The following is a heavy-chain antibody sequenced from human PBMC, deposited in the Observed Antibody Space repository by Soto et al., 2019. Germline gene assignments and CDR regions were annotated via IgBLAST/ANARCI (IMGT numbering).Heavy chain of an antibody. CDR1: GYTFTSYG. CDR3: ARDPPIVVVPAATDY. J-gene: IGHJ4*02. Sequence: QVQLVQSGAEVKKPGASVKVSCKASGYTFTSYGISWVRQAPGQGLELMGWISAYNGNTNYAQKLQGRVTMTTDTSPSTAYLELRCLRSDDTAVSYCARDPPIVVVPAATDYWGKGTLVTVSS. V-gene: IGHV1-18*01. CDR2: ISAYNGNT. D-gene: IGHD2-2*01.